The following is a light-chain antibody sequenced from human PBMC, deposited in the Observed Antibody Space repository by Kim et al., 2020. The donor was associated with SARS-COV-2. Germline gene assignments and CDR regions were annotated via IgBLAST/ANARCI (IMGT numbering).Light chain of an antibody. CDR3: YSRDSSGNHVV. V-gene: IGLV3-19*01. CDR2: GLN. Sequence: ARGTKVTTTGQGNGLRSNFESWYQQKQGRAPVLVLYGLNDRPSGIPARFSGSSSGNTAALTITGAQAEDESDYYCYSRDSSGNHVVFGGGTKLAVL. CDR1: GLRSNF. J-gene: IGLJ2*01.